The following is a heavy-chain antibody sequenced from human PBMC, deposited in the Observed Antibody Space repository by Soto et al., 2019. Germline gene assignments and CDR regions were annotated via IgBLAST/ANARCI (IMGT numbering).Heavy chain of an antibody. D-gene: IGHD6-19*01. CDR3: TTDPSLDSSGAFDI. CDR2: IKSKTDGGTT. CDR1: GFTFSNAW. V-gene: IGHV3-15*07. J-gene: IGHJ3*02. Sequence: EVQLVESGGGLVKPGGSLRLSCAASGFTFSNAWMNWVRQAPGKGLEWVGRIKSKTDGGTTDYAAPVKGRFTISRDDSKNTLYLQMNSLKTEDTAVYYCTTDPSLDSSGAFDIWGQGTMVTVSS.